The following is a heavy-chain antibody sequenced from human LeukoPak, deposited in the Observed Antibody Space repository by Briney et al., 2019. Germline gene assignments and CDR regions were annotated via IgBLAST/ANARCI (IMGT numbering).Heavy chain of an antibody. Sequence: SETLSLTCGVSGYSISSGYRWAWIQQSPGKGLEWIGSIYHSGSAHYNPSLKSRVTISVETSKNQFSLNMYSVTAADTAVYYCARDPRWLTPDCTSTSCYENYFDPWGQGTLVTVSS. J-gene: IGHJ5*02. D-gene: IGHD2-2*01. V-gene: IGHV4-38-2*02. CDR3: ARDPRWLTPDCTSTSCYENYFDP. CDR1: GYSISSGYR. CDR2: IYHSGSA.